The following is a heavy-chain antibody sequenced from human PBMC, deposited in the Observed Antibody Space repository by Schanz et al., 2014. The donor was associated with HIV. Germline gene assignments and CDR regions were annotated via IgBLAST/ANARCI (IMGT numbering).Heavy chain of an antibody. J-gene: IGHJ4*01. V-gene: IGHV3-74*01. CDR1: GSTFSSYW. CDR3: VRDAAGRFSDRSPGY. D-gene: IGHD2-15*01. Sequence: EVHLLESGGGLVQPGGSLRLSCAASGSTFSSYWMHWVRQAPGKGLVWVSRINSDGSSTNYADSVKGRLTISRDNSKNTLYLQMNSLRVEDTAVYYCVRDAAGRFSDRSPGYWGQGTLVIVSS. CDR2: INSDGSST.